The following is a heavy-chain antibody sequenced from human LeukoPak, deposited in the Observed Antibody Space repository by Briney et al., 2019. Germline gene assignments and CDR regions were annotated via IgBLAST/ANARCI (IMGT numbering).Heavy chain of an antibody. D-gene: IGHD3-10*01. CDR3: ARFYGSGSLYYFDY. Sequence: SETLSLTCTVSGGSLSSGSYYWSWIRHPAGNGLEWIGRIYTSGSTNYNPSLKTRVTISVDTSKTQFSLKLSSVTAADTAVYYCARFYGSGSLYYFDYWGQGTLVTVSS. V-gene: IGHV4-61*02. CDR2: IYTSGST. CDR1: GGSLSSGSYY. J-gene: IGHJ4*02.